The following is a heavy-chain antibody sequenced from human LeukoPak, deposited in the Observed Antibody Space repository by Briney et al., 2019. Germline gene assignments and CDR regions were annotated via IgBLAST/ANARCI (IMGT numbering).Heavy chain of an antibody. V-gene: IGHV4-34*01. Sequence: PSETLSLTCTVSGGSISSYYWSWIRQPPGKGLEWIGEINHSGSTNYNPSLKSRVTISVDTSKNQFPLKLSSVTAADTAVYYRARLRSFWMVRGVIDDYWGQGTLVTVSS. CDR2: INHSGST. CDR3: ARLRSFWMVRGVIDDY. J-gene: IGHJ4*02. CDR1: GGSISSYY. D-gene: IGHD3-10*01.